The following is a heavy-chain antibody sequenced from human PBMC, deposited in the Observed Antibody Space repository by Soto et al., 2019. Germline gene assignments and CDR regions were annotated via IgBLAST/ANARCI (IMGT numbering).Heavy chain of an antibody. CDR3: ASARVRGVATYRENWFDP. CDR1: GYTFTSYD. CDR2: MNPNSGNT. D-gene: IGHD3-10*01. Sequence: QVQLVQSGAEVKKPGASVKVSCKASGYTFTSYDINWVRQATGQGLEWMGWMNPNSGNTGYAQKFQGRVTMTRNTYISTAYVELSSRRSEDTAVYYCASARVRGVATYRENWFDPWGQGTLVTVSS. J-gene: IGHJ5*02. V-gene: IGHV1-8*01.